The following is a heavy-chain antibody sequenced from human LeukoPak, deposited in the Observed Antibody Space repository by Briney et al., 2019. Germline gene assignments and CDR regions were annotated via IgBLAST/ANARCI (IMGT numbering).Heavy chain of an antibody. D-gene: IGHD1-14*01. CDR2: MNPNSGNT. V-gene: IGHV1-8*01. Sequence: ASVKVSCKASGYTFTSYDINWVRQATGQGLEWMGWMNPNSGNTGYAQKFQGTVTMTRNTSISTAYMELSSLRSEDTAVYYCARGRIGPDAFDIWGQGTMVTVSS. CDR1: GYTFTSYD. CDR3: ARGRIGPDAFDI. J-gene: IGHJ3*02.